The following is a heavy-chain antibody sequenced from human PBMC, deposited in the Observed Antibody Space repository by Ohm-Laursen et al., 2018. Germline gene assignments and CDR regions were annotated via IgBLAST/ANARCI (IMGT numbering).Heavy chain of an antibody. D-gene: IGHD4-17*01. CDR3: AKGIYDYALDD. J-gene: IGHJ4*02. CDR1: GFTFSSHA. V-gene: IGHV3-23*01. Sequence: SLRLSCAAPGFTFSSHAMTWVRQAPGKGLEWVSLISGSGGKTYYADSVKGRFTISRDNSKNTLFLQMNNLRAEDTAVYYCAKGIYDYALDDWGQGTLVTVSS. CDR2: ISGSGGKT.